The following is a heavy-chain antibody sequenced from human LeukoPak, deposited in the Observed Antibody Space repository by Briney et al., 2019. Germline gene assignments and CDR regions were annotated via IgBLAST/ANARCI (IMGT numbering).Heavy chain of an antibody. CDR3: ARGLPGGLDP. J-gene: IGHJ5*02. Sequence: GGSLRLSCAAPGFTFSTYDMHWVRQATGKGLEWVSSTGTSGDTYYLGSVKGRFTISRENAKSSLYLQMNSLRAGDTAVYYCARGLPGGLDPWGQGTLVTVSS. CDR2: TGTSGDT. V-gene: IGHV3-13*04. CDR1: GFTFSTYD. D-gene: IGHD4-11*01.